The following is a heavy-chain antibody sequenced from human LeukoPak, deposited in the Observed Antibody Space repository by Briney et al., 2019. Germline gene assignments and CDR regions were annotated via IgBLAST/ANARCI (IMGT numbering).Heavy chain of an antibody. CDR2: ISYDGINK. CDR3: AKDHVTSSSWFPDY. CDR1: GFNFSTYG. D-gene: IGHD6-13*01. V-gene: IGHV3-30*18. J-gene: IGHJ4*02. Sequence: GRSLRLSCAASGFNFSTYGMHWVRQAPGKGLEWVAVISYDGINKYYADSVKGRFTISRDNSKNMLYLQMSSLRAEDAAVYYCAKDHVTSSSWFPDYWGQGTLVTVSS.